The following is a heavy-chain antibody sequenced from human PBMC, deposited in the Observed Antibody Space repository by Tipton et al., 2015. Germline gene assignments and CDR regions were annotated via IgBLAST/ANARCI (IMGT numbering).Heavy chain of an antibody. D-gene: IGHD2-21*01. J-gene: IGHJ3*01. CDR2: IYYSGST. Sequence: GLVKPSETLSLTCTASGGSISHYYWSWIRQPPGKGLEWFGHIYYSGSTNYNPSLKSRVTMSVDTSKNQFSLKLTSVTAADTAVYYCASTIYTGLGLEAFDFWGLGTKVTVSS. V-gene: IGHV4-59*01. CDR3: ASTIYTGLGLEAFDF. CDR1: GGSISHYY.